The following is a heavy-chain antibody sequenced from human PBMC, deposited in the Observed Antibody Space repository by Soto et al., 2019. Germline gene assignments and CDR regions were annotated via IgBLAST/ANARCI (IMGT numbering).Heavy chain of an antibody. V-gene: IGHV4-59*01. CDR2: IHYSGST. CDR3: ARDSTYRGAFGI. CDR1: GGSISSYY. Sequence: SETLSLTCTVSGGSISSYYWTWIRQPPGKGLEWIGYIHYSGSTNYNPSLKSRVTISVDTSKNHFSLKLSSVSAADTAVYYCARDSTYRGAFGIWGQGTMVTVSS. D-gene: IGHD3-16*02. J-gene: IGHJ3*02.